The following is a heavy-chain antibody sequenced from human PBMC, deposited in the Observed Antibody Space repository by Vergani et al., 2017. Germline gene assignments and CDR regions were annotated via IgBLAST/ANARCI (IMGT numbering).Heavy chain of an antibody. Sequence: QVQLQESGPGLVKPSETLSLTCTVSGGSISSYYWSWIRQPPGKGLEWIGYIYYSGSTNYNPFLKSRVTISVDTSKNQFSLKLSSVTAADTAVYYCARDSGGYAIDYWGQGTLVTVSS. J-gene: IGHJ4*02. D-gene: IGHD3-10*01. CDR2: IYYSGST. CDR1: GGSISSYY. V-gene: IGHV4-59*01. CDR3: ARDSGGYAIDY.